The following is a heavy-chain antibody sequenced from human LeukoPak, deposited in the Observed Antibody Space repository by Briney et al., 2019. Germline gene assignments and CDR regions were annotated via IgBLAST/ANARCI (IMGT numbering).Heavy chain of an antibody. Sequence: PSETLSLTCTVSGGSISSSSYYWGWIRQPPGKGLEWIGSIYYSGSTYYNPSLKSRVTISVDTSKNQFSLKLSSVTAADTAVYYCARHYKAAATALVRDYWGQGTLVTVSS. V-gene: IGHV4-39*01. CDR2: IYYSGST. D-gene: IGHD6-13*01. CDR3: ARHYKAAATALVRDY. CDR1: GGSISSSSYY. J-gene: IGHJ4*02.